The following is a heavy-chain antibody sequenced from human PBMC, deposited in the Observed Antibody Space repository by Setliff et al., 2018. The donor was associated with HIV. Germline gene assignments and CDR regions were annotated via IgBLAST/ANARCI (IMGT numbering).Heavy chain of an antibody. J-gene: IGHJ6*02. Sequence: ASVKVSCKASGYTFTNYAMHWVRQAPGQRLEWMGWINAGNGDTKYSQKFQGRVTFTWDTSASTAYMELSSLRSEDTALYYCARDSGDDYSDYYYYGMDVWGQGTTVTV. CDR1: GYTFTNYA. CDR2: INAGNGDT. D-gene: IGHD4-4*01. V-gene: IGHV1-3*01. CDR3: ARDSGDDYSDYYYYGMDV.